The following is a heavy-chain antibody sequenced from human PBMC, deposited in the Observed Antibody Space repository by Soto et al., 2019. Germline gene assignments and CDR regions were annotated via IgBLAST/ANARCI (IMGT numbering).Heavy chain of an antibody. CDR1: GFTCSHFA. V-gene: IGHV3-23*01. J-gene: IGHJ4*02. D-gene: IGHD3-10*01. CDR2: LSGGDDST. CDR3: AKKYHYGSGPYLYYFDY. Sequence: EVQLLESGGGLVQPGGSLRLSCAASGFTCSHFAMSWVRQAPGKGLEWVSTLSGGDDSTYYADSVKDRFTISRDNSKNTLYLQLNSLRAEDTAVYYCAKKYHYGSGPYLYYFDYWGQGTLVTVSS.